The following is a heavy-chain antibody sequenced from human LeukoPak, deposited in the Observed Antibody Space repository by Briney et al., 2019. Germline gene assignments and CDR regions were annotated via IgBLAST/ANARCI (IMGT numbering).Heavy chain of an antibody. CDR1: GFTFSSYA. CDR3: ARAPWIQLWSLDY. V-gene: IGHV3-30*04. J-gene: IGHJ4*02. CDR2: ISYDGSNK. Sequence: GGSLRLSCAASGFTFSSYAMRWVRQAPGKGLEWVAVISYDGSNKYYADSVKGRFTISRDNSKNTLYLQMNSLRAEDTAVYYCARAPWIQLWSLDYWGQGTLVTVSS. D-gene: IGHD5-18*01.